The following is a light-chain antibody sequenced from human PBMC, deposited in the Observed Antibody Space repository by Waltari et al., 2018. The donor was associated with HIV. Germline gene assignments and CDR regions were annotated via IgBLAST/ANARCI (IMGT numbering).Light chain of an antibody. CDR3: AVWDDSVNGYV. CDR1: SANIGKDV. V-gene: IGLV1-44*01. CDR2: GRD. Sequence: QSALTQPPSTSGTPGQRVTISCSGSSANIGKDVVNWFQQVPGTTPKLLVSGRDQRPSGVPDRFSGSKSGTSGSLAISGLQSEDEGDYYCAVWDDSVNGYVFGTGTKVTVL. J-gene: IGLJ1*01.